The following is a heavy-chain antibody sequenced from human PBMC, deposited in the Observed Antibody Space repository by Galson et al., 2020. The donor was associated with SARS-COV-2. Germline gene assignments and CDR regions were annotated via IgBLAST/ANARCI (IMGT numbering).Heavy chain of an antibody. Sequence: ATVKVSCKASGHTFTRYYIKWVRQATGQGLEWMGIINPSGGGTTYAQKFQGRVTMTRDTSTSTVYMKLSSLRSEDTAVYYCARDSQGGNDYNYLLFWGQGTLVTVSS. J-gene: IGHJ4*02. CDR2: INPSGGGT. CDR1: GHTFTRYY. V-gene: IGHV1-46*01. CDR3: ARDSQGGNDYNYLLF. D-gene: IGHD4-4*01.